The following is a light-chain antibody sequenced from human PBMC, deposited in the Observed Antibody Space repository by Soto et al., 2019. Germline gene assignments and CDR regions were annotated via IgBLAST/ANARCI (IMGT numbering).Light chain of an antibody. CDR1: QSVSSN. J-gene: IGKJ5*01. Sequence: EIVMTQSPATLSVSPGERATLSCRASQSVSSNLAWYQQKPGQAPRILIYGASIRATGIPARFSGSGSGTDFTLTISSLQSEDFAVYYCQQYNNWPITFSQGTRLEIK. V-gene: IGKV3D-15*01. CDR3: QQYNNWPIT. CDR2: GAS.